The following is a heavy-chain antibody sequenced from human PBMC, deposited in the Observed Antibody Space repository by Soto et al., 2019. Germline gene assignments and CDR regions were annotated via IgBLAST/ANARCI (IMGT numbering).Heavy chain of an antibody. V-gene: IGHV4-30-4*01. CDR1: GGSISSGDYY. Sequence: SETLSLTCTVSGGSISSGDYYWSWIRQPPGKGLEWIGYIYYSGSTYYNPSLKSRVTISVDTSKNQFSLKLSSVTAADTAVYYCARDLYYDLGMDVWGQGTTVTVSS. J-gene: IGHJ6*02. CDR2: IYYSGST. D-gene: IGHD3-3*01. CDR3: ARDLYYDLGMDV.